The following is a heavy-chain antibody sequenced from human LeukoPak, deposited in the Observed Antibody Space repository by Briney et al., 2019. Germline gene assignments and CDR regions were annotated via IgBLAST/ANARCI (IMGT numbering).Heavy chain of an antibody. J-gene: IGHJ4*02. D-gene: IGHD3-10*01. Sequence: TLSLTCTVSGGSISSGAYYWSWIRQHPGKGLEWIGYISNSGSAYYNASLKSRVTISMDTAKNQFFLKLNSVTAADTAVYYCARDYKGVRGVDYWGQGTLVTVSS. CDR2: ISNSGSA. V-gene: IGHV4-31*03. CDR1: GGSISSGAYY. CDR3: ARDYKGVRGVDY.